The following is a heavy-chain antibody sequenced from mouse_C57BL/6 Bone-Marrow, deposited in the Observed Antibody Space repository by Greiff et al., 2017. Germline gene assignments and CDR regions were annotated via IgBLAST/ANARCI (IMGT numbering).Heavy chain of an antibody. CDR1: GFTFTDYY. J-gene: IGHJ4*01. V-gene: IGHV1-36*01. Sequence: EVMLVESGPVLVKPGPSVKISCKASGFTFTDYYMHWVKQSHGKSLEWIGLVYPYNGGTSYNQKFKGKATLTVDTSSSTAYMQLSSLTSEDSAIYVCARWTYAMDDWGQGTSVTVSS. CDR2: VYPYNGGT. CDR3: ARWTYAMDD.